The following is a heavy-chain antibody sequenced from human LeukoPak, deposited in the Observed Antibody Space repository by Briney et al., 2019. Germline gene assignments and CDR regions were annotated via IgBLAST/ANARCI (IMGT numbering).Heavy chain of an antibody. CDR2: IYYSGRT. D-gene: IGHD3-10*01. CDR1: GGSISSYY. CDR3: ASHAVTSPRGWFDP. Sequence: SETLSLTCTVSGGSISSYYWSWIRQPPGKGLEWIGYIYYSGRTNYNPSLKSRVPISVDTSKNQFSLKLSSVTAADTAVYYCASHAVTSPRGWFDPWDQGTLVTVSS. V-gene: IGHV4-59*08. J-gene: IGHJ5*02.